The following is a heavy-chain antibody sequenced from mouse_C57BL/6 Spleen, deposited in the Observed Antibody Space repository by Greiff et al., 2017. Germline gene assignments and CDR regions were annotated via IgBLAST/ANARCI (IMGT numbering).Heavy chain of an antibody. J-gene: IGHJ2*01. CDR2: IAPETGGT. D-gene: IGHD1-1*01. CDR3: TRGGGSYYFDY. Sequence: VQLQQSGAELVRPGASVTLSCKASGYTFTDYEMHWVKQTPVHGLEWIGAIAPETGGTAYNQKFKGKAILTADKSSSTAYMELRSLTSEDSAVYYCTRGGGSYYFDYWGQGTTLTVSS. V-gene: IGHV1-15*01. CDR1: GYTFTDYE.